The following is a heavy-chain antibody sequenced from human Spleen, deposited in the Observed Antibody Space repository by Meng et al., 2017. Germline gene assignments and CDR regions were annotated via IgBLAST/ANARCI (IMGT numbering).Heavy chain of an antibody. D-gene: IGHD1-26*01. J-gene: IGHJ4*02. CDR2: IYHSGTT. V-gene: IGHV4-30-2*01. CDR3: ASHGGSYYVGY. Sequence: QLQLQESGSGLVKPSQTLSLTCAVSGDSISSGDYSWSWIRQPPGKGLEWIGYIYHSGTTYYNPSLKNRVTISVDRSENQFSLKLTSVTAADTAVYYCASHGGSYYVGYWGQGTLVTVSS. CDR1: GDSISSGDYS.